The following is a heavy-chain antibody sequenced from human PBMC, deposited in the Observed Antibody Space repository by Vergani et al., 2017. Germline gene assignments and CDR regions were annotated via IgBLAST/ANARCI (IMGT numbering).Heavy chain of an antibody. Sequence: QVQLVQSGGGVVQPGGSLRLSCIASGFTFSDYGMHWVRQAPGKGLEWVSFIRYDGSSEYYGDSVKGRFTISRDKSQNTVNLQMNSLRTEDTAVYFCANSVIAGNVGVAYFGMDVWGRGTTVTVSS. D-gene: IGHD2/OR15-2a*01. CDR2: IRYDGSSE. CDR1: GFTFSDYG. V-gene: IGHV3-30*02. J-gene: IGHJ6*02. CDR3: ANSVIAGNVGVAYFGMDV.